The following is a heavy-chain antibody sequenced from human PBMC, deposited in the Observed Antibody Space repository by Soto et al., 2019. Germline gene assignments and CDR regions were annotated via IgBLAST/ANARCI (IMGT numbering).Heavy chain of an antibody. CDR3: ARGSYDSSGYYPNWSDP. CDR2: IYPGDSDT. V-gene: IGHV5-51*01. D-gene: IGHD3-22*01. J-gene: IGHJ5*02. Sequence: GESLKISCKGSGYSFTSYWIGWVRQMPGKGLEWMGIIYPGDSDTRYSPSFQGRVTISADKSISTAYLQWSSLKASDTAMYYCARGSYDSSGYYPNWSDPWGQGTLVTVSS. CDR1: GYSFTSYW.